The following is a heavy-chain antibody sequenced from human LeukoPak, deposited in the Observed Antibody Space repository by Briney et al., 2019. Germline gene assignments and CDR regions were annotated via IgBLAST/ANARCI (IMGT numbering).Heavy chain of an antibody. J-gene: IGHJ4*02. Sequence: GGSLRLSFAPSGFTFDDYVMSCVRHAPGKGLEWVSANSDSGGSTYYADSVEGRFTISRDNSKNTLYLQMNSLRAEDTAVYYCAKRGVTGYKERFDYWGQGNLVTVSS. CDR3: AKRGVTGYKERFDY. CDR2: NSDSGGST. V-gene: IGHV3-23*01. CDR1: GFTFDDYV. D-gene: IGHD3-9*01.